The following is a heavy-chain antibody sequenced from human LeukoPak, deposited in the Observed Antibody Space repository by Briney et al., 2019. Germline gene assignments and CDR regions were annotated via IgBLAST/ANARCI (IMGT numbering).Heavy chain of an antibody. D-gene: IGHD6-6*01. CDR3: ARGYSSSPWNFDY. CDR1: GFTFSSYS. Sequence: GGSLRLSCAASGFTFSSYSMNWVRQTPGKGVEWVSYISSSSRNIYYADSVKGRFTISRDNAKNSLYLQMNSLRAEDTAVYYCARGYSSSPWNFDYWGQGTLVTVSS. CDR2: ISSSSRNI. J-gene: IGHJ4*02. V-gene: IGHV3-21*01.